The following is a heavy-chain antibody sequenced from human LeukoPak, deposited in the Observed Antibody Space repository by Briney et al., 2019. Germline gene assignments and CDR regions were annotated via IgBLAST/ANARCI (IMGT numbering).Heavy chain of an antibody. J-gene: IGHJ4*02. CDR1: GFAFSNNW. CDR2: INSDGSST. V-gene: IGHV3-74*01. Sequence: AGGSLRLSCAASGFAFSNNWMHWVRQAPGKGLLWVSRINSDGSSTSYADSVKGRFIISRDNSKNTLCLQMNSLRAEDTAVYYCAKILRMIVVEQIDQWGQGTLVTVSS. CDR3: AKILRMIVVEQIDQ. D-gene: IGHD3-22*01.